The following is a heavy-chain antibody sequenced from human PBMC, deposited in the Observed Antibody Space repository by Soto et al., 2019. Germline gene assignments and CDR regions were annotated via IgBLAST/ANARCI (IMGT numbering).Heavy chain of an antibody. J-gene: IGHJ6*02. CDR2: ISSSGTYI. Sequence: GGSLHLSCAASGFTLSCYPIIWVRQAPGKGLEWVSSISSSGTYIYYADSVRGRFTISRENAKNALFLQMHSVRAEDTGLYYGARDRPIAVVPAAQTPSDYYNYGMDVWGQGTTVTVSS. D-gene: IGHD2-2*01. V-gene: IGHV3-21*01. CDR3: ARDRPIAVVPAAQTPSDYYNYGMDV. CDR1: GFTLSCYP.